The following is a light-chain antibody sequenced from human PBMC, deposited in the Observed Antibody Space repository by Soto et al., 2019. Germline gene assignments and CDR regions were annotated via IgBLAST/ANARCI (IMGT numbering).Light chain of an antibody. CDR1: QGVSRK. CDR2: DAS. J-gene: IGKJ3*01. CDR3: QQRSNWPPLFT. Sequence: TQSPATLSVTPGERVTFSCRASQGVSRKLAWYQHKPGQAPRLLIYDASNRATGIPARFSGSGSGTDFTLTISSLEPEDFAVYYCQQRSNWPPLFTFGPGAKVDI. V-gene: IGKV3-11*01.